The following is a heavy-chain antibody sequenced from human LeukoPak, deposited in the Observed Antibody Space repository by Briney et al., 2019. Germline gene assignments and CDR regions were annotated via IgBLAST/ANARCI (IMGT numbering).Heavy chain of an antibody. V-gene: IGHV1-8*01. CDR2: MNPNSGNT. CDR1: GYTFTSYD. J-gene: IGHJ3*02. Sequence: ASVKVSCKASGYTFTSYDINWVRQATGQGLEWMGWMNPNSGNTGYAQKFQGRVTMTRNTSISTAYMELSSLRSEDTAVYYCAREVRITMMEGVDAFDIWGQGTMVTVSS. D-gene: IGHD3-22*01. CDR3: AREVRITMMEGVDAFDI.